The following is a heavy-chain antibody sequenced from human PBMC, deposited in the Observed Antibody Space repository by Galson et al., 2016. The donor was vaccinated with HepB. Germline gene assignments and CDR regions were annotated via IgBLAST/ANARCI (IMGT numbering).Heavy chain of an antibody. CDR1: GFTFSSHA. CDR3: ARDPSWYTSGWYDF. Sequence: SLRLSCAASGFTFSSHAMSWVRQAPGRGLEWVSCLSGSGGSTYYADSVKGRFTISRDNSKNTLYLQMNSLRAEDMAIYYCARDPSWYTSGWYDFWGQGTLVTVSS. V-gene: IGHV3-23*01. J-gene: IGHJ5*01. CDR2: LSGSGGST. D-gene: IGHD6-19*01.